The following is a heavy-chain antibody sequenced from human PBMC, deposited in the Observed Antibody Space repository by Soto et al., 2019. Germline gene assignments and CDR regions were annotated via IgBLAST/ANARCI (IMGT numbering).Heavy chain of an antibody. CDR3: ARGPVLLWFGELLSYYYYYMDV. CDR2: MNPNSGNT. Sequence: ASVKVSCXASGYTFTSYDINWVRQATGQGLEWMGWMNPNSGNTGYAQKFQGRVTMTRNTSISTAYMELSSLRSEDTAVYYCARGPVLLWFGELLSYYYYYMDVWGKGTTVTVS. CDR1: GYTFTSYD. J-gene: IGHJ6*03. V-gene: IGHV1-8*01. D-gene: IGHD3-10*01.